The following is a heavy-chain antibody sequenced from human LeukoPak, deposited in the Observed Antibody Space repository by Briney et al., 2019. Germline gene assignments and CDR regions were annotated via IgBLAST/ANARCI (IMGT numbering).Heavy chain of an antibody. V-gene: IGHV4-4*07. CDR2: IYTSGST. Sequence: PSETLSLTCTVSSGSISSYYWSWIRQPAGKGLEWIGRIYTSGSTNYNPSLKSRVTISVDTSKNQFSLKLSSVTAADTAVYYCARGGIVVVPASWTGWFDPWGQGTLVTVSS. D-gene: IGHD2-2*01. CDR3: ARGGIVVVPASWTGWFDP. CDR1: SGSISSYY. J-gene: IGHJ5*02.